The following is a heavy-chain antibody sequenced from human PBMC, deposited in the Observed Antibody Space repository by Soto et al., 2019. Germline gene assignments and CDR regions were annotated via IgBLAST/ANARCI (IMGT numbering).Heavy chain of an antibody. CDR2: IYPGDSDT. Sequence: GESLKISCKGSGYTFTAYWIGWVRQMPGKGLEWMGIIYPGDSDTRYSPSFQGQVTISADKSITTAYLQWSSLKASDTAMFYCARGGSSGNSKDHFYIWGPGTMVTVSS. V-gene: IGHV5-51*01. CDR3: ARGGSSGNSKDHFYI. CDR1: GYTFTAYW. D-gene: IGHD2-21*02. J-gene: IGHJ3*02.